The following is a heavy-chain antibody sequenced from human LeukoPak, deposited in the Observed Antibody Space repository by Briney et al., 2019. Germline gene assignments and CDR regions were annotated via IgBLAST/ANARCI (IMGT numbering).Heavy chain of an antibody. CDR2: IYYSGST. J-gene: IGHJ5*02. D-gene: IGHD6-6*01. CDR1: GGSISSYY. Sequence: SETLSLTCTVSGGSISSYYWTWIRQPPGKGLEWIGFIYYSGSTNYNPSLKSRVTISLDTSKNQFSLGLSSVTAADTAVYYCARSRGYSSSSGEWFDPWGQGTLVTVSS. V-gene: IGHV4-59*01. CDR3: ARSRGYSSSSGEWFDP.